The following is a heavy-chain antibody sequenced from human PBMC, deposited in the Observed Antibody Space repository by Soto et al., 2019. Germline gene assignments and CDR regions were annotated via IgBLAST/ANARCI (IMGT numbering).Heavy chain of an antibody. CDR3: AKDGIMVSSSFNYFDF. CDR1: GLMPSSLA. CDR2: ISGSGGAT. J-gene: IGHJ4*02. D-gene: IGHD6-13*01. Sequence: GGCPRPHCVRPGLMPSSLAMSWDQHGPGQGLEWVSGISGSGGATSYADSVKGRFTISRDNSKNTLYLQMNSLSAEDTAIYYCAKDGIMVSSSFNYFDFWGQGALVTVSS. V-gene: IGHV3-23*01.